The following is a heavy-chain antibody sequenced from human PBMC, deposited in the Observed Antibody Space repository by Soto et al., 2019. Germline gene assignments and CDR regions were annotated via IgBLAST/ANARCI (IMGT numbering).Heavy chain of an antibody. Sequence: SETLSLTCTVSGGSISSYYWSWIRQPPGKGLEWIGYIYYSGSTNYNPSLKSRVTISVDTSKNQFSLKLSSVTAADTAVYYCARGGYSNDFTPYYYYYIYVRGKRTTVTVSS. CDR2: IYYSGST. D-gene: IGHD4-4*01. CDR1: GGSISSYY. J-gene: IGHJ6*03. V-gene: IGHV4-59*01. CDR3: ARGGYSNDFTPYYYYYIYV.